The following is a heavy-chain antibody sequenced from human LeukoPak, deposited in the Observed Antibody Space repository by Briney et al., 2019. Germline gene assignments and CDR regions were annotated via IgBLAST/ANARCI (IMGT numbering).Heavy chain of an antibody. V-gene: IGHV4-59*08. CDR1: GGSISIYY. J-gene: IGHJ4*02. CDR2: ISDIGSI. D-gene: IGHD2/OR15-2a*01. CDR3: AGHHPRNTVDF. Sequence: SETLSLTCTVGGGSISIYYWSWIRQPQGKGMEWIAYISDIGSINYNPSLKSRVTISLDTSKNQFSLKLSSVTAADTAVYYCAGHHPRNTVDFWGQGTLVTVSS.